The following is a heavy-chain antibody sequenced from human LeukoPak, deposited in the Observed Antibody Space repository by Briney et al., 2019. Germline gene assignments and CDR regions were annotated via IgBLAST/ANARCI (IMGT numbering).Heavy chain of an antibody. J-gene: IGHJ4*02. CDR1: GGSFSGYY. D-gene: IGHD3-22*01. Sequence: SETLSLTCAVYGGSFSGYYWSWLRQPPGKGLEWIGEINHSGSTNYNPSLKSRVTISVDTSKNQFSLKLSSVTAADTAVYYCARGRVRRYYYDSSGYRTPFGYWGQGTLVTVSS. CDR3: ARGRVRRYYYDSSGYRTPFGY. V-gene: IGHV4-34*01. CDR2: INHSGST.